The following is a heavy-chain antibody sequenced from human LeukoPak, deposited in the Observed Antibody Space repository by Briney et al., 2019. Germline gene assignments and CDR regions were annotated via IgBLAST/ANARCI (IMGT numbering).Heavy chain of an antibody. Sequence: GGSLRLSCTASGLSFSGHWMHWARQLPGKGLVWVSRISPTGSTTSYAGSVKGRFTVSRDNAKNTLYLQVNNLRAEDTAVYYCARGPNSNWSGLDFWGQGTLLTVSS. CDR2: ISPTGSTT. CDR1: GLSFSGHW. V-gene: IGHV3-74*01. CDR3: ARGPNSNWSGLDF. D-gene: IGHD6-6*01. J-gene: IGHJ4*02.